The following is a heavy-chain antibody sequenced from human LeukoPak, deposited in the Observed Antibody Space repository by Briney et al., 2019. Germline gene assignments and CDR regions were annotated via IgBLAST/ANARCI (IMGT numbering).Heavy chain of an antibody. CDR3: AREALSSSGHNWFDP. Sequence: SETLSLTCTVSGGSISSYYWSWIRQPPGKGLEWIGYIYYSGSTNYNPSLKSRVTISVDTFKNQFSLKLSSVTAADTAVYYCAREALSSSGHNWFDPWGQGTLVTVSS. J-gene: IGHJ5*02. CDR2: IYYSGST. V-gene: IGHV4-59*01. CDR1: GGSISSYY. D-gene: IGHD3-22*01.